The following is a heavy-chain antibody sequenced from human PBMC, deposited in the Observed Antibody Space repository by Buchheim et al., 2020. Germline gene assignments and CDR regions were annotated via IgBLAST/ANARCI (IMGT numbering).Heavy chain of an antibody. D-gene: IGHD6-19*01. J-gene: IGHJ4*02. Sequence: EVQLVQSGAEVKKPGESLRISCKGSGYSFANSWITWVRQMPGKGLEWMGRMDPGDSYTDYSPSFQGHVTISADKSISTAYPQWSSLNASDTAMYYCAREDSSGWYSLDNWGQGTL. CDR2: MDPGDSYT. CDR1: GYSFANSW. V-gene: IGHV5-10-1*01. CDR3: AREDSSGWYSLDN.